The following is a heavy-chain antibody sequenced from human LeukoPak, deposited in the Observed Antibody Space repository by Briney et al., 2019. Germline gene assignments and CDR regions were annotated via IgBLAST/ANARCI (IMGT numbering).Heavy chain of an antibody. CDR2: ISSDSDTV. J-gene: IGHJ4*02. CDR3: ARDKVRVGVGAFDY. D-gene: IGHD3-3*01. Sequence: GGSLRLSCAASGFTFNYYSMNWVRQAPGKGLEWVSYISSDSDTVFYADSVMGRFTISRDNGQNSLYLQMNSLRAEDTAVYFCARDKVRVGVGAFDYWGQGTLVTVSS. CDR1: GFTFNYYS. V-gene: IGHV3-48*01.